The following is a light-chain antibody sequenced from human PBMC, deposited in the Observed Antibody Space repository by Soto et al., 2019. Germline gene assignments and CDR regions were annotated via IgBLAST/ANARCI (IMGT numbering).Light chain of an antibody. CDR2: EVS. V-gene: IGLV2-23*02. CDR3: CSYPGSSTYV. J-gene: IGLJ1*01. CDR1: SSDVGSYNL. Sequence: QSVLTQPASVSGSPGQSITISCTGTSSDVGSYNLVSWYQQHPGKAPKLMIYEVSKRPSGVSNRFSGSKSGNTASLTISGLQAEDEADYYCCSYPGSSTYVFGTG.